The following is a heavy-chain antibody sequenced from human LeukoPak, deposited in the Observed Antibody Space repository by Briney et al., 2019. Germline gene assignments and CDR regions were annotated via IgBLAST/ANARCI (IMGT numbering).Heavy chain of an antibody. D-gene: IGHD2-2*01. Sequence: ASVKVSCKASGYTFTGYYMHWVRQAPGQGLEWMGWINPNSGGTNYAQKFQGRVTMTRDTSISTAYMELSRLRSDDTAVYYCARDIDCSSTSCYHPWGRGPLVTVSS. CDR3: ARDIDCSSTSCYHP. J-gene: IGHJ5*02. V-gene: IGHV1-2*02. CDR1: GYTFTGYY. CDR2: INPNSGGT.